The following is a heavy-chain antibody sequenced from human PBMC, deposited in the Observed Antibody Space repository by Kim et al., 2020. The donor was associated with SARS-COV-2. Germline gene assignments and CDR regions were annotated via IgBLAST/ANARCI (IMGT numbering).Heavy chain of an antibody. CDR1: GFTFDDYA. CDR3: AKDMMPRYDILTGFTSGDLFYGMDV. D-gene: IGHD3-9*01. V-gene: IGHV3-43D*03. CDR2: ISWDGGST. Sequence: GGSLRLSCAASGFTFDDYAMHWVRQAPGKGLEWVSLISWDGGSTYYADSVKGRFTISRDNSKNSLYLQMNSLRAEDTALYYCAKDMMPRYDILTGFTSGDLFYGMDVWGQGTTVTVSS. J-gene: IGHJ6*02.